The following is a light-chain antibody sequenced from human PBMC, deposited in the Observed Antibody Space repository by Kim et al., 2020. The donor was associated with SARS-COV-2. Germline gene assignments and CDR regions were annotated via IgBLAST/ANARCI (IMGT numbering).Light chain of an antibody. CDR3: AAWDDSLNGLV. CDR1: SSNIGSNY. Sequence: QSVLTQPPSASGTPGQRVTISCSGSSSNIGSNYVYWYQQLPGTAPKLLIYNNNQRPSGVPDRFSGSKSGTSASLAISGLQSEDEADYYCAAWDDSLNGLVFGGGTQLTVL. CDR2: NNN. V-gene: IGLV1-44*01. J-gene: IGLJ2*01.